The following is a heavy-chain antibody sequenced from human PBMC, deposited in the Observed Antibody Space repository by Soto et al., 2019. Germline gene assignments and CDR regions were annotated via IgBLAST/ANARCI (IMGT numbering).Heavy chain of an antibody. V-gene: IGHV3-48*01. J-gene: IGHJ3*02. CDR3: ASPSSRYGSSTSWSDDAFDI. CDR2: ISSSSSTI. D-gene: IGHD2-2*01. Sequence: GGSLRLSCAASGFTFSSYSMNWVRQAPGKRLEWVSYISSSSSTIYYADSVKGRFTISRDNAKNSLYLQMNSLRAEDTAVYYCASPSSRYGSSTSWSDDAFDIWGQGTMVTVSS. CDR1: GFTFSSYS.